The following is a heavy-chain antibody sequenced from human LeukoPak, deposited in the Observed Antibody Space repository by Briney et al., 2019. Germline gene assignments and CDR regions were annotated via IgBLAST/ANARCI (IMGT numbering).Heavy chain of an antibody. CDR2: IWYDGSNK. CDR1: GFTFSSYG. Sequence: GGSLRLSCAASGFTFSSYGMHWVRQAPGKGLEWVAVIWYDGSNKYYADSVKGRFTISRDNSKNTLYLQMNSLRAEDTAVYYCARAVAGRSSGLDYWGQGTLVTVSS. CDR3: ARAVAGRSSGLDY. J-gene: IGHJ4*02. V-gene: IGHV3-33*01. D-gene: IGHD6-19*01.